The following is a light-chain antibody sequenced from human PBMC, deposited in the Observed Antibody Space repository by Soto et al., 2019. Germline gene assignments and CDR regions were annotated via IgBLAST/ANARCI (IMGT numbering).Light chain of an antibody. CDR1: SSNIGSNY. J-gene: IGLJ2*01. V-gene: IGLV1-47*01. CDR2: GNN. Sequence: QSLLTQPPSASGTPGQRVTVSCSGSSSNIGSNYVYWYQQLPGTAPKLLIYGNNQRPSGVPDRFSGSKSGTSASLAISGLRSEDEADYYCAAWDDSLSGPVFGGGTKLTVL. CDR3: AAWDDSLSGPV.